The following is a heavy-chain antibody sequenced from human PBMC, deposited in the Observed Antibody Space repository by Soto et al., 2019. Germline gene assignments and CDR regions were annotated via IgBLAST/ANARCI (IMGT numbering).Heavy chain of an antibody. D-gene: IGHD2-2*01. CDR2: MHTSGST. Sequence: QMQLQESGPGLVKPSETLSLTCTVSGGSIRGYYWSWIRQSAGMGLEWIGRMHTSGSTNYNPSLKSRVTISVDMYKNQISLKLTSVTAADTALYYCVRASMPKAHFDSWGQGTLVTVSS. V-gene: IGHV4-4*07. J-gene: IGHJ4*02. CDR1: GGSIRGYY. CDR3: VRASMPKAHFDS.